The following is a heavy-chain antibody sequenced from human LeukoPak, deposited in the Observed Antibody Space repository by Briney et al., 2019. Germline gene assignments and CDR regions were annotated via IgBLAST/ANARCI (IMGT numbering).Heavy chain of an antibody. CDR2: ISASGDTT. V-gene: IGHV3-23*01. Sequence: GGSLRLSCAASGFTFSSYGMSWVRQAPGKGLEWVSGISASGDTTYYTDSVKGRFTISRDKSKNTLYLQMNSLRAEDTAVYYCAKDRRGYFNWYFDLWGRGTLVTVSS. CDR1: GFTFSSYG. CDR3: AKDRRGYFNWYFDL. D-gene: IGHD5-18*01. J-gene: IGHJ2*01.